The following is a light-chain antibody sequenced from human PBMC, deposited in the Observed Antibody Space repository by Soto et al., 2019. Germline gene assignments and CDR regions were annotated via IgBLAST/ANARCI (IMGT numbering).Light chain of an antibody. Sequence: MVMTQSPATLPVSPWERATLSGRASQSVSSNLAWYQQKPGQAPRLLIYGASTRATGIPARFSGSGSGTEFTLTISRLEPEDFAVYFCYQYDSSPWTFGQGTKVDIK. CDR3: YQYDSSPWT. CDR2: GAS. J-gene: IGKJ1*01. CDR1: QSVSSN. V-gene: IGKV3-15*01.